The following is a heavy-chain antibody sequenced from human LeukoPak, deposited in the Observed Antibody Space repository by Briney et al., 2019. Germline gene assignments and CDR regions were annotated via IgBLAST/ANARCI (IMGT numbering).Heavy chain of an antibody. D-gene: IGHD2-21*02. V-gene: IGHV1-69*17. CDR2: IIHIFGIA. J-gene: IGHJ4*02. Sequence: SVTVSCKASGGTFSIYAISWVRQAPGQGREWMGRIIHIFGIANYTQKFQGRVTITADKSTSTAYMELSSLRSEDTAVYYCARAGAYCGGDCYQYYFDYWGQGTLVTVSS. CDR1: GGTFSIYA. CDR3: ARAGAYCGGDCYQYYFDY.